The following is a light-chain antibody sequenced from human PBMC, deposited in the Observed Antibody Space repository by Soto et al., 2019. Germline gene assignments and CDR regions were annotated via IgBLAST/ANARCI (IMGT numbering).Light chain of an antibody. J-gene: IGLJ1*01. Sequence: QSALTQPASVSGSPGQSITISCTGTSTDVGGYKYVSWYQQHPGTAPKLMIFEVNGRPSGVSDRFSGSKSGNTASLTISGLQPEDEADYYCSSFSSSSTHYVFGNGTKVTV. CDR2: EVN. V-gene: IGLV2-14*01. CDR3: SSFSSSSTHYV. CDR1: STDVGGYKY.